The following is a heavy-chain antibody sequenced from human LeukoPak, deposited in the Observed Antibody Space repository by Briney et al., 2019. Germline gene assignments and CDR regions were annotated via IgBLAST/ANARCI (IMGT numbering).Heavy chain of an antibody. Sequence: SETLSLTCAVYGGFFSGYYCSWIRQPPGKGLEGIGVINHSGSTNYNPSLKSRVTISVDTSKSQFSLKLSSVTAADTAVYYCARGFLRRWFDPWGQGTLVTVSS. CDR1: GGFFSGYY. CDR2: INHSGST. CDR3: ARGFLRRWFDP. J-gene: IGHJ5*02. V-gene: IGHV4-34*01. D-gene: IGHD2/OR15-2a*01.